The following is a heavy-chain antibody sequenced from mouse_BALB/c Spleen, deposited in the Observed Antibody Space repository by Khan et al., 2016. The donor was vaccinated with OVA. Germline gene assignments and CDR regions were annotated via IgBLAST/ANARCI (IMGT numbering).Heavy chain of an antibody. Sequence: EVELVESGGGLVKPGGSLKLSCAASGFTFSNYDMSWVRQTPEKRLEWVASISSGGNTYYPDSVKGRFTISRDNARKILYLHMSSLRSEDTAMYYCARGPYYGSSPCYFDDWGQGTTLTVSS. D-gene: IGHD1-1*01. CDR2: ISSGGNT. J-gene: IGHJ2*01. V-gene: IGHV5-6-5*01. CDR1: GFTFSNYD. CDR3: ARGPYYGSSPCYFDD.